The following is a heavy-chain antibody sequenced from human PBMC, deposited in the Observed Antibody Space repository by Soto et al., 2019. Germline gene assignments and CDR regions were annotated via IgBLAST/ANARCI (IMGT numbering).Heavy chain of an antibody. CDR3: ARACSSNSCYDVFDY. V-gene: IGHV4-4*07. CDR2: IYTSGST. D-gene: IGHD2-2*01. CDR1: GGSISRYY. J-gene: IGHJ4*02. Sequence: PSETLSLTCTGSGGSISRYYWSWIRQPAGKGVGWVGGIYTSGSTNSTPSLKSRVTMSVDTSKNPFSLKLSSVTAADTAVYYCARACSSNSCYDVFDYWGQGTLVTVSS.